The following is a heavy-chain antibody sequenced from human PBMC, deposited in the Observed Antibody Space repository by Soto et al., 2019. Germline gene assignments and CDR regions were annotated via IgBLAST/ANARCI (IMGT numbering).Heavy chain of an antibody. V-gene: IGHV3-15*01. CDR2: IKSKTDGGTT. CDR1: GFTFSNAW. CDR3: GLYGSGSYISY. D-gene: IGHD3-10*01. J-gene: IGHJ4*02. Sequence: SGGSLRLSCATSGFTFSNAWMSWVRQAPGKGLEWVGRIKSKTDGGTTDYAAPVKGRFTISRDDSKNTLYLQMNSLKTEDTAVYYCGLYGSGSYISYWGQGTLVTVSS.